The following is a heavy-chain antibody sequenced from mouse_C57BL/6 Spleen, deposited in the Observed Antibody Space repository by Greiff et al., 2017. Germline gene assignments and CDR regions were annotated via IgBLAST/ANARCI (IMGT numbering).Heavy chain of an antibody. Sequence: VKLQESGPELVKPGASVKISCKASGYSFTSYYIHWVKQRPGQGLEWIGWIYPGSGNTKYNEKFKGKATLTADTSSSTAYMQLSSLTSEDSAVYYCARSCFTAQALDYWGQGTTLTVSS. J-gene: IGHJ2*01. CDR1: GYSFTSYY. CDR2: IYPGSGNT. D-gene: IGHD3-2*02. CDR3: ARSCFTAQALDY. V-gene: IGHV1-66*01.